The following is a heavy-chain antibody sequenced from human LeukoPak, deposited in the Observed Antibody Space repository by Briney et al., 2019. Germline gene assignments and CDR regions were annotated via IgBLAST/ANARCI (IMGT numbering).Heavy chain of an antibody. CDR2: IYSGGST. Sequence: GGSLRLSCAASGFAFSTYGMHWVRQAPGKGLEWVSVIYSGGSTYYADSVKGRFTISRDNSKNTLYLQMNSLRAEDTAVYYCASSYYYDSSGYYFDYWGQGTLVTVSS. J-gene: IGHJ4*02. D-gene: IGHD3-22*01. V-gene: IGHV3-NL1*01. CDR1: GFAFSTYG. CDR3: ASSYYYDSSGYYFDY.